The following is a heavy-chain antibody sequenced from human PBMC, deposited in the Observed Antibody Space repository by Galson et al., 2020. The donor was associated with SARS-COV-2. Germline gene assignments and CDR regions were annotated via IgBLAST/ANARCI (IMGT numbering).Heavy chain of an antibody. Sequence: SVKVSCKASGFTFSSSAMQWVRQARGQRLEWIGWIVVGSGNTNYAQKFQERVTITRDMSTSTAYMELSSLRSEDTALCFCAAEVPGDYEGHYFYMDVWGRGTTVTISS. J-gene: IGHJ6*03. CDR3: AAEVPGDYEGHYFYMDV. D-gene: IGHD4-17*01. CDR1: GFTFSSSA. V-gene: IGHV1-58*02. CDR2: IVVGSGNT.